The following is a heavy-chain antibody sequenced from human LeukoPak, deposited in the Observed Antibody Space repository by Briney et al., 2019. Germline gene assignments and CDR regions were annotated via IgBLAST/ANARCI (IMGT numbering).Heavy chain of an antibody. Sequence: SETLSLTCTVSGGSFSSSYWSWVRQPPGKGLEWIAYIYYTGSTNYNPSLKGRVTISLDTSRNQFSLKLSSVTAADTAVYYCARGTSGSYYGVWFDPWGQGTLVTVSS. CDR2: IYYTGST. CDR1: GGSFSSSY. J-gene: IGHJ5*02. V-gene: IGHV4-59*01. CDR3: ARGTSGSYYGVWFDP. D-gene: IGHD1-26*01.